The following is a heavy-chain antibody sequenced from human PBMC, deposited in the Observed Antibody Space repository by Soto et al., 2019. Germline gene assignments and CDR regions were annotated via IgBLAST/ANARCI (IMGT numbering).Heavy chain of an antibody. CDR1: GFTFSSFA. CDR2: ISNDGSNK. Sequence: QVQLVESGGGVVQPGRSLRLSCAASGFTFSSFAMHWVRQAPGKGVEWVAVISNDGSNKFYADSVKGRFTISRDNSKNTLHLQMNSLRAEDTAVYYCAKEPRYYDFWSGSYRGTDYDGMDVWGQGTTVTVSS. CDR3: AKEPRYYDFWSGSYRGTDYDGMDV. D-gene: IGHD3-3*01. V-gene: IGHV3-30*18. J-gene: IGHJ6*02.